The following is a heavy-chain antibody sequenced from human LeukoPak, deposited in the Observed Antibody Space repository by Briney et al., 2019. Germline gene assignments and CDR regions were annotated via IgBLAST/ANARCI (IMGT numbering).Heavy chain of an antibody. CDR2: ISYDGSNR. CDR3: ATDPRKSSQTGYFDN. CDR1: GFTFSSYA. V-gene: IGHV3-30*04. J-gene: IGHJ4*02. D-gene: IGHD1-14*01. Sequence: GRSLRLSCAASGFTFSSYAMHWVRQAPGKGLEWVAVISYDGSNRYYADSVKGRFTISRDNSKNTLYLQMNSLRAEDTASYYCATDPRKSSQTGYFDNWGQRTLVTVSS.